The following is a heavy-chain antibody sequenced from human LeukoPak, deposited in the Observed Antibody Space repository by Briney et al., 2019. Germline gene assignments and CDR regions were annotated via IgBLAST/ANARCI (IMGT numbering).Heavy chain of an antibody. J-gene: IGHJ6*03. V-gene: IGHV3-48*01. CDR1: GFTFSSYS. Sequence: QPGGSLRLSCAASGFTFSSYSMNWVRQAPGKGLEWVSYISSSSSTIYYADSVKGRFTISRDNAKNSLYLQMNSLKTEDTAVYYCTRGAQQWLVLADYYYMDVWGKGTTVTISS. CDR2: ISSSSSTI. CDR3: TRGAQQWLVLADYYYMDV. D-gene: IGHD6-19*01.